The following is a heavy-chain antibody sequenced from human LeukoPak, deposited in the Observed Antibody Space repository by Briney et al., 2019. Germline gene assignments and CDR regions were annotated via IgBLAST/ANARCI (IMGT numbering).Heavy chain of an antibody. D-gene: IGHD6-13*01. Sequence: PSETLSLTCTVSGGSISNYYWSWIRQPPGKGLEWIGYIYYSGSTNYNPSLKSRVTISVDTSKNQFSLKMSSVTAADTAVYYCARAYLGIAADWGQGTLVTVSS. CDR1: GGSISNYY. CDR2: IYYSGST. J-gene: IGHJ4*02. V-gene: IGHV4-59*01. CDR3: ARAYLGIAAD.